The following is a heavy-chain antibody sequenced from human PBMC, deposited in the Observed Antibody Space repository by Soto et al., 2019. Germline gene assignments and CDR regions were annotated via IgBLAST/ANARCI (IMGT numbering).Heavy chain of an antibody. V-gene: IGHV4-59*08. J-gene: IGHJ5*02. CDR3: ARRIAVAGTGLEWFDP. CDR2: IYYSGST. Sequence: PSETLSLTCAVYGGSFSGYYWSWIRQPPGKGLEWIGYIYYSGSTNYNPSLKSRVTISVDTSKNQFSLKLSSVTAADTAVYYCARRIAVAGTGLEWFDPWGQGTLVTVSS. CDR1: GGSFSGYY. D-gene: IGHD6-19*01.